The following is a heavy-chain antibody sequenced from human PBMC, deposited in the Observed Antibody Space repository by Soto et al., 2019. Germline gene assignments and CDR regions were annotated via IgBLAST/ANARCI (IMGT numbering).Heavy chain of an antibody. D-gene: IGHD3-10*01. Sequence: QVQLVESGGGVVQPGRSLRLSCAASGFTFSSYAMHWVRQAPGKGLEWVAVISYDGSNKYYADSVKGRFTISRDNSKNTLYLQMNSLRAEDTAVYYCASNDYGSGSYYPMDYYYGMDVWGQGTTVTVSS. CDR3: ASNDYGSGSYYPMDYYYGMDV. CDR2: ISYDGSNK. CDR1: GFTFSSYA. J-gene: IGHJ6*02. V-gene: IGHV3-30-3*01.